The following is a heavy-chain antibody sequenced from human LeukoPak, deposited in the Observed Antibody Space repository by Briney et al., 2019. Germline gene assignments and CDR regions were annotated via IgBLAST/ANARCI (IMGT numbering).Heavy chain of an antibody. J-gene: IGHJ1*01. Sequence: RASVKVSCKASGGTFSSYAISRVRQAPGQGLEWMGGIIPIFGTANYAQKFQGRVTITTDESTSTAYMELSSLRSEDTAVYYCASFGHMYSDFLSGHKYFQHWGQGTLVTVSS. D-gene: IGHD3-3*01. CDR3: ASFGHMYSDFLSGHKYFQH. V-gene: IGHV1-69*05. CDR1: GGTFSSYA. CDR2: IIPIFGTA.